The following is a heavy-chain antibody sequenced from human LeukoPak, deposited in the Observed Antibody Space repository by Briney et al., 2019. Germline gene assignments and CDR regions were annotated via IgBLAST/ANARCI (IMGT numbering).Heavy chain of an antibody. D-gene: IGHD3-9*01. Sequence: GGSLRLSCTASGFTFSSYWMHWVRQAPGKGLVWVSRTNSDGSRNNYADSVKGRFTISRDNAKNTLYLQMNSLRAEDTAVYYCAREHVQYDILTGYSWSMDYWGQGTLVTVSS. V-gene: IGHV3-74*01. CDR2: TNSDGSRN. J-gene: IGHJ4*02. CDR3: AREHVQYDILTGYSWSMDY. CDR1: GFTFSSYW.